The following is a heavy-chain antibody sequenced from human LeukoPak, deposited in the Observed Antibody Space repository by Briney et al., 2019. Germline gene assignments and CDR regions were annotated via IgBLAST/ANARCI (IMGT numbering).Heavy chain of an antibody. V-gene: IGHV4-4*02. J-gene: IGHJ4*02. CDR3: ARGFDGYSSSWYFRFYPVYFDY. Sequence: PSGTLSLTCAISGGSISSNNWWSWVRQSPGKGLEWIGEMYHSGNTNYNPSLMSRATILVDKSKNQFSLKLSSVTAADTAVYYCARGFDGYSSSWYFRFYPVYFDYWGQGTLVTVSS. CDR2: MYHSGNT. D-gene: IGHD6-13*01. CDR1: GGSISSNNW.